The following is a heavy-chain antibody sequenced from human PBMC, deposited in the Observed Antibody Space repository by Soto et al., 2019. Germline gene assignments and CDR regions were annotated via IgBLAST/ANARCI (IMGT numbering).Heavy chain of an antibody. Sequence: PGESLKISCKGSGYSFTNYWINWVRQMPGKGLEWMGRIDPSDSYTNYSPSFQGHVTISTAKSISTAYLQWSSLKASDTAMYYCARGNYYAMDVWGQGTTVTSP. CDR2: IDPSDSYT. J-gene: IGHJ6*02. CDR3: ARGNYYAMDV. CDR1: GYSFTNYW. V-gene: IGHV5-10-1*01.